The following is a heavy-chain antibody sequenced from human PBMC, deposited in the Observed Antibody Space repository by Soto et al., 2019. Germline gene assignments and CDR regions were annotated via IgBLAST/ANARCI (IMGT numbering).Heavy chain of an antibody. CDR2: INHRGST. Sequence: SETLSLTCAVYGGSFSGYYWSWIRQPPGKGLEWIGEINHRGSTNYNPSLKSRVTISVDTSKNQFSLKLSSVTAADTAVYYCARAQYSSSWYRYYYGMDVWGQGTTVTVSS. CDR3: ARAQYSSSWYRYYYGMDV. D-gene: IGHD6-13*01. J-gene: IGHJ6*02. V-gene: IGHV4-34*01. CDR1: GGSFSGYY.